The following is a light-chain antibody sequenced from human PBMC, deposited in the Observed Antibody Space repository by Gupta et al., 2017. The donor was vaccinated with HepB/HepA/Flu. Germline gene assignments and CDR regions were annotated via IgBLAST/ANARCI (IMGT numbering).Light chain of an antibody. Sequence: EIVLTQCPATLSLSPGERATLSCRASQSVSSYLAWYQQKPGQAPRLLIYDASNRATGIPARFSGSGSGTDFTLTIRSLEPEDFAVYYCQQRSNWPPEPTFGGGTKVEIK. CDR1: QSVSSY. J-gene: IGKJ4*01. V-gene: IGKV3-11*01. CDR3: QQRSNWPPEPT. CDR2: DAS.